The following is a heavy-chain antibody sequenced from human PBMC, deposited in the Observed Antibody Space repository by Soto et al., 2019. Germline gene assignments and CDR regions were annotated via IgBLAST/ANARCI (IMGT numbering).Heavy chain of an antibody. J-gene: IGHJ4*02. CDR3: AKDLSSGWDYFDY. Sequence: EVQLVESGGGLVQPGRSLSLSCAASGFTFDDYAMHWVRQAPGKGLEWVSGISWNSGSIGYADSVKGRFTISRDNAKNSLYLQMNSLRAEDTALYYCAKDLSSGWDYFDYWGQGTLVTVSS. D-gene: IGHD6-19*01. CDR1: GFTFDDYA. V-gene: IGHV3-9*01. CDR2: ISWNSGSI.